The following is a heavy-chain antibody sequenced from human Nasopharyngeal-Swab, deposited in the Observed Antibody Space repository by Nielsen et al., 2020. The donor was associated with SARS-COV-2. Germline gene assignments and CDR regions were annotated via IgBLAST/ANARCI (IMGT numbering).Heavy chain of an antibody. Sequence: GESLKISCAASGFTFSSYAMSWVRQAPGKGLEWVSAISGSGGSTYYADSVKGRFTISRDNSKNTLYLQMNSLRAEDTAVYYCAKGYCSSTSCYNVFDYWGQGTLVTSPQ. V-gene: IGHV3-23*01. CDR3: AKGYCSSTSCYNVFDY. D-gene: IGHD2-2*02. J-gene: IGHJ4*02. CDR1: GFTFSSYA. CDR2: ISGSGGST.